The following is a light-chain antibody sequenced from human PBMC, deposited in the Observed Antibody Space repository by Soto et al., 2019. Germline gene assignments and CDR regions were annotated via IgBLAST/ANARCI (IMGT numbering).Light chain of an antibody. J-gene: IGKJ1*01. V-gene: IGKV3-15*01. CDR3: QQYNIWPPCT. CDR2: DAS. Sequence: ILMTQSPATLSVSPGERATLSCRASQSVSNNLAWYQQKPGQAPRLLIHDASTRATGIPPRVSGSGSGTEFTLTISGLQSVDCAVYYGQQYNIWPPCTFGQGTKVEVK. CDR1: QSVSNN.